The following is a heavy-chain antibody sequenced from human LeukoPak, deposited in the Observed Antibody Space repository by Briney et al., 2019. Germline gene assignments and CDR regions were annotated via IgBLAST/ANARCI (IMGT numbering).Heavy chain of an antibody. J-gene: IGHJ4*02. Sequence: GGSLRLSCAASGFTFSSYGMHWVRQAPGKGLEWVAFIRHDGSNKNYVDSVKGRFTISRDNSKNTLYLHMNSLRAEDTAVYYCVKDGSYCVSTSCYQYFDCWGQGTLVTVSS. D-gene: IGHD2-2*01. CDR3: VKDGSYCVSTSCYQYFDC. CDR2: IRHDGSNK. V-gene: IGHV3-30*02. CDR1: GFTFSSYG.